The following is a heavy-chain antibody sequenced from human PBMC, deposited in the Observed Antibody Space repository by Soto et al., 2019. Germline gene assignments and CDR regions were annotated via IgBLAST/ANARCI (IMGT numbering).Heavy chain of an antibody. CDR2: ISYDGSNK. CDR3: AREARSSGWYYYYYGMDV. D-gene: IGHD6-19*01. Sequence: GESLKISCAASGFTFSSYAMHWVRQAPGKGLEWVAVISYDGSNKYYADSVKGRFTISRDNSKNTLYLQMNSLRAEDTAVYYCAREARSSGWYYYYYGMDVWGQGTTVTVSS. V-gene: IGHV3-30*04. J-gene: IGHJ6*02. CDR1: GFTFSSYA.